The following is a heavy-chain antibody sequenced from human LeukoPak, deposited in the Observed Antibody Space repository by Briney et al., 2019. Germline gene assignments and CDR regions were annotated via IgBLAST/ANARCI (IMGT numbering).Heavy chain of an antibody. Sequence: GGSLRLSCAASGFTFSNAWMNWVRQAPGKGLECVGRIKSKTDGGTTDYAAPVKGRFTISRDDSKNTLYLQMNSLKTEDTAVYYCTTDHSIIAAAGSSFWGQGTLVTVSS. CDR2: IKSKTDGGTT. D-gene: IGHD6-13*01. J-gene: IGHJ4*02. V-gene: IGHV3-15*07. CDR1: GFTFSNAW. CDR3: TTDHSIIAAAGSSF.